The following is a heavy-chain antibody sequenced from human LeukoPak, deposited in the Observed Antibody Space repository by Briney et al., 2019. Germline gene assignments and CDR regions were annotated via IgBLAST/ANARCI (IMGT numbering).Heavy chain of an antibody. D-gene: IGHD1-1*01. CDR2: IYYSGST. Sequence: SETLSLTCTVSGGSISSYYWSWIRQPPGKGLEWLGYIYYSGSTNYNPSLKSRATISVDTSKNQFSLKLSSVTAADTAVYYCARESHDNYYYYMDVWGKGTTVTVSS. CDR3: ARESHDNYYYYMDV. V-gene: IGHV4-59*01. CDR1: GGSISSYY. J-gene: IGHJ6*03.